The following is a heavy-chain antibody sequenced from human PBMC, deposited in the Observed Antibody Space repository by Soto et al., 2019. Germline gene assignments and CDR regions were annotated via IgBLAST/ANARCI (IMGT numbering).Heavy chain of an antibody. Sequence: QRHLVESGGGVVQPGRSLRLSCADSGFTFSSYGMHWIRQAPGKGLEWVAVISHDGAFKDYADSVKGRFTISRDNSENTLFLEMNSLGPSDTAVYYCAKDYGPKAPYPYINTQTDFWGQGTRVTVSS. CDR2: ISHDGAFK. J-gene: IGHJ4*02. CDR3: AKDYGPKAPYPYINTQTDF. V-gene: IGHV3-30*18. CDR1: GFTFSSYG. D-gene: IGHD4-17*01.